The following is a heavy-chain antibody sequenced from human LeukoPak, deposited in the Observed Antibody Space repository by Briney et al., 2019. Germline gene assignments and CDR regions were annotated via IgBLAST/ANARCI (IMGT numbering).Heavy chain of an antibody. CDR3: ARDRYSYGYYFDY. CDR2: IYYSGST. Sequence: SSETLSLTCTVSGGSISSYYWSWIRQPPGKGLEWIGYIYYSGSTNYNPSLESRVTISVDTSKNQFSLKLSSVTAADTAVYYCARDRYSYGYYFDYWGQGTLVTVSS. V-gene: IGHV4-59*01. J-gene: IGHJ4*02. CDR1: GGSISSYY. D-gene: IGHD5-18*01.